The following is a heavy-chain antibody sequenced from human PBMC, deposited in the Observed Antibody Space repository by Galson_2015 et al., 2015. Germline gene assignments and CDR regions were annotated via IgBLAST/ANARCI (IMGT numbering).Heavy chain of an antibody. Sequence: SVKVSCKASGYTFTSYGISWVRQAPGQGLEWMGWISAYNGNTNYAQKLQGRVTMTTDTSTSTAYMELRSLRSDDTAVYYCVRDQTPHLEWLFDAFDIWGQGTMVTVSS. CDR3: VRDQTPHLEWLFDAFDI. J-gene: IGHJ3*02. CDR2: ISAYNGNT. D-gene: IGHD3-3*01. V-gene: IGHV1-18*01. CDR1: GYTFTSYG.